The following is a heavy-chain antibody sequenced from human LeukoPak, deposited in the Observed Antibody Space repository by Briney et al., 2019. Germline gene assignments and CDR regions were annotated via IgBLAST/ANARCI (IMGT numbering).Heavy chain of an antibody. Sequence: PSETLSLTCTVSGGSISSYYWNWIRQPPGKGLEWIGCIFYTGSIHYSPSLKSRVTISVDTSRNQFSLNVRPVTAADTAVYYCAKGPPVFVVTTLGYYYMDVWDKGTAVTVSS. V-gene: IGHV4-59*01. D-gene: IGHD4-23*01. CDR3: AKGPPVFVVTTLGYYYMDV. CDR1: GGSISSYY. J-gene: IGHJ6*03. CDR2: IFYTGSI.